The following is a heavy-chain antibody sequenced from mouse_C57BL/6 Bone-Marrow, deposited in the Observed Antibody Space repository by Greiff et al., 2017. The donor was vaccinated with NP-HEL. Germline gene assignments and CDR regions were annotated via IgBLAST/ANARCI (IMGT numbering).Heavy chain of an antibody. V-gene: IGHV5-4*03. Sequence: EVNLVESGGGLVKPGGSLKLSCAASGFTFSSYAMSWVRQTPEKRLEWVATISDGGSYTYYPDNVKGRFTISRDNAKNNLYLQMSHLKSEDTAMYYCARAPSYYGSSHWYFDVWGTGTTVTVSS. D-gene: IGHD1-1*01. CDR3: ARAPSYYGSSHWYFDV. CDR2: ISDGGSYT. CDR1: GFTFSSYA. J-gene: IGHJ1*03.